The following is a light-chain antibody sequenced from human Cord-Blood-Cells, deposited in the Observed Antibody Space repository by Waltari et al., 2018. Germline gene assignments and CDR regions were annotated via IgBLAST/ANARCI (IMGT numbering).Light chain of an antibody. Sequence: EIVLTQSPATLALSPGARATLSCRASQSVSGYLAWYQQKPVQAPSLLIYDATNRATGIPARFSGSGSGTDFTLTISSLAPEDVAFYYCQQRSNWPTFGPGTKVDIK. J-gene: IGKJ3*01. CDR1: QSVSGY. V-gene: IGKV3-11*01. CDR3: QQRSNWPT. CDR2: DAT.